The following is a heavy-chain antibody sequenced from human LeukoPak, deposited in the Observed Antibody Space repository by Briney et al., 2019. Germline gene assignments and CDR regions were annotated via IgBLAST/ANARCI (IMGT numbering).Heavy chain of an antibody. CDR1: GGSFSGYY. V-gene: IGHV4-34*01. Sequence: PSETLSLTCAVYGGSFSGYYWSWIRQPPGKGLEWIGEINHSGSTNYNPSLKSRVTISVDTSKNQFSLKLSSVTAADTAVYYCARGRIGYGDYGNHYYYYGMDVWGQGTTVTVSS. CDR2: INHSGST. D-gene: IGHD4-17*01. CDR3: ARGRIGYGDYGNHYYYYGMDV. J-gene: IGHJ6*02.